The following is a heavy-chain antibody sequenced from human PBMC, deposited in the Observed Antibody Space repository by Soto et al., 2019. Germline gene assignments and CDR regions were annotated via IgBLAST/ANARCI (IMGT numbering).Heavy chain of an antibody. V-gene: IGHV4-59*01. CDR3: ARAPTGYRKDTAMVPPSPVVYYFDY. Sequence: QVQLQESGPGLVKPSETLSLTCTVSGGSISSYYWSWIRQPPGKGLEWIGYIYYSGSTNYNPSLKSRVTISVDKSKNQFSLKLSSVTAADTDVYYCARAPTGYRKDTAMVPPSPVVYYFDYWGQGTLVTVSS. J-gene: IGHJ4*02. CDR2: IYYSGST. CDR1: GGSISSYY. D-gene: IGHD5-18*01.